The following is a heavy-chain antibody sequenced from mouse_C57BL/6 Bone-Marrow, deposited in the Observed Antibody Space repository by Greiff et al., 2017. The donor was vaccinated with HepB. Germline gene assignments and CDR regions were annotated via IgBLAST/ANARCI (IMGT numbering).Heavy chain of an antibody. V-gene: IGHV1-53*01. CDR1: GYTFTSYW. J-gene: IGHJ1*03. Sequence: QVQLQQPGTELVKPGASVKLSCKASGYTFTSYWLHWVKQRPGQGLEWIGNINPSNGGTNYNEKFKSKATLTVDKASSTAYMQLSSLTSEDSAVYYCARSVLRGYFDVWGTGTTVTVSS. CDR3: ARSVLRGYFDV. CDR2: INPSNGGT. D-gene: IGHD1-1*01.